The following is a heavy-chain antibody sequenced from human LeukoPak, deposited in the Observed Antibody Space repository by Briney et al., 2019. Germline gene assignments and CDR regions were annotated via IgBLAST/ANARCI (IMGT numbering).Heavy chain of an antibody. J-gene: IGHJ6*03. Sequence: PSETLSLTCTVSGGSISSGSYYWSWIRQPAGKGLEWIGRIYTSGSTNYNPSLKSRVTISVDTFKNQFSLKLSSVTAADTAVCYCARAVAAYYYYYYMDVWGKGTTVTVSS. CDR1: GGSISSGSYY. D-gene: IGHD6-19*01. CDR2: IYTSGST. CDR3: ARAVAAYYYYYYMDV. V-gene: IGHV4-61*02.